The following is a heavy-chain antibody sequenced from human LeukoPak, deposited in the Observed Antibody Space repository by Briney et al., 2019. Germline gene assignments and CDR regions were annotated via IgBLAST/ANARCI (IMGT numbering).Heavy chain of an antibody. CDR3: ARSGTTMTGDGLDI. J-gene: IGHJ3*02. D-gene: IGHD4-17*01. V-gene: IGHV3-13*04. Sequence: PGGSLRLSCAASGFSLSSHDMHWGRQVTGKGLEWVSGISATGDTYYLGFVKGRFTISRENAKNALHLQMNSPRAGDTALYHCARSGTTMTGDGLDIWGQGRMFTV. CDR1: GFSLSSHD. CDR2: ISATGDT.